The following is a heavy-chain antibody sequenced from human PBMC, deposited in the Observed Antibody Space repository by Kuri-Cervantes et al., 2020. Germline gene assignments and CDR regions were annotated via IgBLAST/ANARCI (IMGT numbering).Heavy chain of an antibody. CDR1: GFSFRSYA. J-gene: IGHJ4*02. V-gene: IGHV3-48*01. CDR2: ISSSSTTI. D-gene: IGHD7-27*01. CDR3: TRTSGA. Sequence: GGSLRLSCTASGFSFRSYAMNWVRQAPGKGLEWVSYISSSSTTIYYADSVKGRFTISRDNAKSSLYLQVNSLRAEDTAMYYCTRTSGAWGQGTLVTVSS.